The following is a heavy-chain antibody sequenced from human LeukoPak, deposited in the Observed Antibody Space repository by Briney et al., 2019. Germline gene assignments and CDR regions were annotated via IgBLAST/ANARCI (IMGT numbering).Heavy chain of an antibody. Sequence: GASVKVSCKASGYTFTSYYMHWVRQAPGQGLEWMGIINPSGGSTSYAQKFQGRVTMTRDTSTSTVYMELSSLRSEDTAVYYCARARVGDPNYYDASLYRVPGKFPFDPWGQGTLVTVSS. CDR2: INPSGGST. CDR1: GYTFTSYY. D-gene: IGHD3-22*01. V-gene: IGHV1-46*01. J-gene: IGHJ5*02. CDR3: ARARVGDPNYYDASLYRVPGKFPFDP.